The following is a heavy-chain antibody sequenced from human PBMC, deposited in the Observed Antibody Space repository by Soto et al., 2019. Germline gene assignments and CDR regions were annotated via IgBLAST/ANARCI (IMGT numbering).Heavy chain of an antibody. Sequence: PSETLSLTCTVSGGSISSGDYYWSWIRQPPGKGLEWIGYIYYSGSTYYNPSLKSRVTISVDTSKNQFSLKLSSVTAADTAVYYCARESFVAVTYEPHFDYWGQGTLVTVSS. CDR1: GGSISSGDYY. D-gene: IGHD2-21*02. CDR2: IYYSGST. CDR3: ARESFVAVTYEPHFDY. J-gene: IGHJ4*02. V-gene: IGHV4-30-4*01.